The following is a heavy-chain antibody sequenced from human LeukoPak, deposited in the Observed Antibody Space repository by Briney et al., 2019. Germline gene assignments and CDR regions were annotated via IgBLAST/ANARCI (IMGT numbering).Heavy chain of an antibody. CDR3: AKDPATGDTNPGFDY. V-gene: IGHV3-30*02. D-gene: IGHD7-27*01. CDR1: GFTFSSYG. J-gene: IGHJ4*02. Sequence: PGGSLRLSRAASGFTFSSYGMHWVRQAPGKGLEWVAFIRYDGSNKYYADSVKGRFTISRDNSKNTLYLQMNSLRAEDTAVYYCAKDPATGDTNPGFDYWGQGTLVTVSS. CDR2: IRYDGSNK.